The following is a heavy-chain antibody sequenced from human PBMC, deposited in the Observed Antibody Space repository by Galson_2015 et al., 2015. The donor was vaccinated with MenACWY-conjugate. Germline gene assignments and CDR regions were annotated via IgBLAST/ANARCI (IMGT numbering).Heavy chain of an antibody. CDR2: IYSDGRT. D-gene: IGHD2-15*01. V-gene: IGHV3-53*01. J-gene: IGHJ3*02. Sequence: SLRLSCAASGFIVSSYHMNWVRQAPGKGLEWVAIIYSDGRTYYADAAKGRFTISRDSSKNTLHLQMNSLRVEDTAVYYCAREGWVGETEAFDIWGQGTMVTVSS. CDR1: GFIVSSYH. CDR3: AREGWVGETEAFDI.